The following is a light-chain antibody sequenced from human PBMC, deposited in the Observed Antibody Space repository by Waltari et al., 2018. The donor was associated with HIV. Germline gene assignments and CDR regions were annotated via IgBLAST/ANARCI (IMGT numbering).Light chain of an antibody. J-gene: IGLJ3*02. CDR2: RNN. CDR3: SAWDTSLSAWV. Sequence: QAGLTQPPSMSKGLRQTATLTCTGNSNNVGNQGAAWLQQHQGHPPKHRSYRNNTRPSGFSGTISASRSGNTASLTITGLQPEDEADYYCSAWDTSLSAWVFGGGTKLTVL. CDR1: SNNVGNQG. V-gene: IGLV10-54*01.